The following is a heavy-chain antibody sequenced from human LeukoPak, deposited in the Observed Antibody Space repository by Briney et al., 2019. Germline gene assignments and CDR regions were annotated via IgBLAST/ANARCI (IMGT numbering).Heavy chain of an antibody. V-gene: IGHV4-38-2*02. CDR3: ARSDEGILGY. Sequence: PSETLSLTCTVSGYSISSGYYWGWIRPPPGKGLEWIGSIYHSGSTYYNPSLKSRVTISVDTSKNQFSLKLSSVTAADTAVYYCARSDEGILGYWGQGTLVTVSS. D-gene: IGHD2-15*01. CDR1: GYSISSGYY. CDR2: IYHSGST. J-gene: IGHJ4*02.